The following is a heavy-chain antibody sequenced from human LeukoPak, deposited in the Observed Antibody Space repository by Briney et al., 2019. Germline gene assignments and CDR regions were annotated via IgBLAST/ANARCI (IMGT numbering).Heavy chain of an antibody. CDR2: INHSGST. D-gene: IGHD3-16*02. V-gene: IGHV4-34*01. Sequence: SETLSLTCAVYGGSFSGYYWSWIRQPPGKGLEWIGEINHSGSTNYNPSLKSRVTISVDTSKNQFSLKLSSVTAADTAVYYCARARGGYPQYWGQGTLVTVSS. CDR1: GGSFSGYY. CDR3: ARARGGYPQY. J-gene: IGHJ4*02.